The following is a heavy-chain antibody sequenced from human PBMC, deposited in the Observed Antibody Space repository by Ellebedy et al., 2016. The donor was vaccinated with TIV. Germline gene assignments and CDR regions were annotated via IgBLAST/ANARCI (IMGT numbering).Heavy chain of an antibody. D-gene: IGHD3-16*02. J-gene: IGHJ4*02. CDR2: IIAYNGNT. V-gene: IGHV1-18*01. Sequence: ASVKVSCKASGYTFTSYGISWVRQPPGQGLEWMGRIIAYNGNTNYAQQLQGRVTMTTDTSTSTAYMELRSLRSDDTAVYYCARDQGDDYVWGSYLDYWGQGTLVTVSS. CDR1: GYTFTSYG. CDR3: ARDQGDDYVWGSYLDY.